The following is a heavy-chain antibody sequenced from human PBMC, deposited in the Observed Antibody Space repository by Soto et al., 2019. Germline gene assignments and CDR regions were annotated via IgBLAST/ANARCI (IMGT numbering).Heavy chain of an antibody. CDR2: INAGNGNT. D-gene: IGHD3-3*01. CDR1: GYTFTSYA. Sequence: ASVKVSCKASGYTFTSYAMHWVRQAPGQRLEWMGWINAGNGNTKYSQKFQGRVTITRDTSASTAYMELSSLRSEDTAVYYCARGEYDFWSGYQTTIDYWGQGTLVTVSS. V-gene: IGHV1-3*01. CDR3: ARGEYDFWSGYQTTIDY. J-gene: IGHJ4*02.